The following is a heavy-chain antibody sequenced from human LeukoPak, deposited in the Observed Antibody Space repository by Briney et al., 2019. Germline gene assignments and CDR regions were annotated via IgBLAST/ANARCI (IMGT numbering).Heavy chain of an antibody. D-gene: IGHD1-26*01. J-gene: IGHJ4*02. CDR3: ARGRKSGTYKYHFDY. CDR1: GFSFSTYA. Sequence: PGGSLRLSCAGSGFSFSTYALHWVRQAPGKGLEYVSGISSNGGYIYYSNSVKSRFTISRDNSKNTVYLQMGSLRAEDMAVYYCARGRKSGTYKYHFDYWGQGTLVTVSS. CDR2: ISSNGGYI. V-gene: IGHV3-64*01.